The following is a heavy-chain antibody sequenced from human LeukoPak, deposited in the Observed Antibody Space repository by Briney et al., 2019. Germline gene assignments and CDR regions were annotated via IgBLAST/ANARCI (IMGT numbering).Heavy chain of an antibody. CDR2: INPSGGST. J-gene: IGHJ3*02. CDR1: GYTFTSYY. CDR3: ATPGYSSGWYPGGDAFDI. D-gene: IGHD6-19*01. Sequence: ASVKVSCKSSGYTFTSYYMHWVRQAPGQGLEWMGIINPSGGSTSYAQKFQGRVTMTRDTSTSTVYMELSSLRSEDTAVYYCATPGYSSGWYPGGDAFDIWGQGTMVTVSS. V-gene: IGHV1-46*01.